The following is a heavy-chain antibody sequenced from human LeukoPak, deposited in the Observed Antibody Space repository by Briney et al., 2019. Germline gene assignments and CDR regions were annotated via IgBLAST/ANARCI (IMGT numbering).Heavy chain of an antibody. Sequence: KSSETLSLTCTVSGGSISSYYWSWIRQPPGKGLEWIGCIHYSGSTNYNPSPKSRLTISVDTSKNQFSLKLSSVTAADTAVYYCARVRDRSSYFYDLDYWGQGTLVTVSS. CDR3: ARVRDRSSYFYDLDY. J-gene: IGHJ4*02. CDR1: GGSISSYY. CDR2: IHYSGST. D-gene: IGHD3-22*01. V-gene: IGHV4-59*01.